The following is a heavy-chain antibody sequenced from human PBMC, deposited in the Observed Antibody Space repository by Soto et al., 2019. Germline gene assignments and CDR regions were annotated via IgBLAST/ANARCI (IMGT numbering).Heavy chain of an antibody. CDR2: IYTSGST. J-gene: IGHJ5*02. V-gene: IGHV4-4*07. CDR3: ARDLLRAVVPAAMGWFDP. CDR1: GGSISSYY. Sequence: NPSETLSLTCTVSGGSISSYYWSWIRQPAGKGLEWIGRIYTSGSTNYNPSLKSRVTMSVDTSKNQFSLKLSSVTAADTAVYYCARDLLRAVVPAAMGWFDPWGQGTLVTVSS. D-gene: IGHD2-2*01.